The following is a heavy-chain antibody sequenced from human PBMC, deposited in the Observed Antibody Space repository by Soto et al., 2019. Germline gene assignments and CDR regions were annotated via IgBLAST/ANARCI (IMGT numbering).Heavy chain of an antibody. V-gene: IGHV3-21*01. J-gene: IGHJ3*02. CDR1: GFTFSSYS. CDR3: ARVPKDPYYDILTGYYERADAFDI. Sequence: PGGSLRLSCAASGFTFSSYSMNWVRQAPGKGLEWVSSISSSSSYIYYADSVKGRFTISRDNAKNSLYLQMNSLRAEDTAVYYCARVPKDPYYDILTGYYERADAFDIWGQGTMVTVS. CDR2: ISSSSSYI. D-gene: IGHD3-9*01.